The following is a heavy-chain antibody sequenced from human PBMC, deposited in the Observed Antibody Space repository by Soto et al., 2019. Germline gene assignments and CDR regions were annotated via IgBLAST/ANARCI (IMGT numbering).Heavy chain of an antibody. CDR3: ASHYDMWSGYHSPVDY. D-gene: IGHD3-3*01. V-gene: IGHV3-11*01. J-gene: IGHJ4*02. CDR1: GYTVSDYY. Sequence: QMQLVESGGDLVKRGGSLRLSCAASGYTVSDYYMSWIRQAPGKGLEWISYIDTSGTKIYYADSVKGRFTITRDNAKNSLYLEMNSLRDEDTAVYYCASHYDMWSGYHSPVDYWGQGTLVTVSS. CDR2: IDTSGTKI.